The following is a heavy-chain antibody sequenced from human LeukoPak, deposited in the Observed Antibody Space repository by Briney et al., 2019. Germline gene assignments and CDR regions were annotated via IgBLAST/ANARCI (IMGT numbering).Heavy chain of an antibody. Sequence: ASVKVSCKASGYTFTNYGITWVRQAPGQGLEWMGGIIPIVDTPNYAQKFQGRVTITADKSTSTAYMELSSLRSEDTAVYYCARDYLEYGDYGHGTWGQGTLVTVSS. CDR2: IIPIVDTP. CDR3: ARDYLEYGDYGHGT. CDR1: GYTFTNYG. V-gene: IGHV1-69*06. J-gene: IGHJ5*02. D-gene: IGHD4-17*01.